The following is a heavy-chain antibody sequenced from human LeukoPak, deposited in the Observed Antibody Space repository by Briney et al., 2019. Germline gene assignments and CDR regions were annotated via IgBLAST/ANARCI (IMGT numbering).Heavy chain of an antibody. J-gene: IGHJ4*02. CDR3: ARTLPSDPRNCGGDCYSGLMSQLFDY. V-gene: IGHV2-5*02. CDR2: IYWDDDK. Sequence: SGPTLVNPTQTLTLTCTFSGFSLSTSGVGVGWIRQPPGKALEWLALIYWDDDKRYSPSLKSRLTITKDTSKNQVVLTMTNMDPVDTATYYCARTLPSDPRNCGGDCYSGLMSQLFDYWGQGTLVTVSS. D-gene: IGHD2-21*02. CDR1: GFSLSTSGVG.